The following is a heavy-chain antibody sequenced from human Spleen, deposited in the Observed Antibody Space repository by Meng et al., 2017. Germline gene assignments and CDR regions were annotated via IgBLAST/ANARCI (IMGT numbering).Heavy chain of an antibody. V-gene: IGHV1-8*01. CDR1: GYTFTSYD. Sequence: ASVKVSCKASGYTFTSYDINWVRQATGQGLEGMGWMNPNSGNTGYAQKFQGRVTMTRNTSISTAYMELSSLRSEDTAVDYCARVYCSGGSCYVSSGNYYYYGMDVWGQGTTVTVSS. CDR2: MNPNSGNT. D-gene: IGHD2-15*01. J-gene: IGHJ6*02. CDR3: ARVYCSGGSCYVSSGNYYYYGMDV.